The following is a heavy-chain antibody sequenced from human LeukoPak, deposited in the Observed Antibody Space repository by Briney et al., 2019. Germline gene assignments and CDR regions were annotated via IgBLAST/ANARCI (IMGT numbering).Heavy chain of an antibody. CDR2: IIPILGIA. Sequence: ASVKVSCKASGGTFSSYAISWVRQAPGQGLEWMGRIIPILGIANYAQKFQGRVTITADKSTSTAYMELSSLRSEDTAVYSCACRGGKGAFDYWGQGTLVTVSS. CDR1: GGTFSSYA. CDR3: ACRGGKGAFDY. V-gene: IGHV1-69*04. J-gene: IGHJ4*02. D-gene: IGHD2-15*01.